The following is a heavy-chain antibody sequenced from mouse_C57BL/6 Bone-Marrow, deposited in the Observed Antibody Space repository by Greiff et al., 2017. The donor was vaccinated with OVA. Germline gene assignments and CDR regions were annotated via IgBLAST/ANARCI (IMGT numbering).Heavy chain of an antibody. CDR1: GFTFSSYT. D-gene: IGHD2-12*01. Sequence: EVQLVESGGGLVKPGGSLKLSCAASGFTFSSYTMSWVRQTPEKRLEWVATISGGGGNTYYPDSVKGRFTISRDNAKNTLYLQMSSLRSEDTALYYCARRGQVRVLYAMDYWGQGTSVTVSS. J-gene: IGHJ4*01. V-gene: IGHV5-9*01. CDR3: ARRGQVRVLYAMDY. CDR2: ISGGGGNT.